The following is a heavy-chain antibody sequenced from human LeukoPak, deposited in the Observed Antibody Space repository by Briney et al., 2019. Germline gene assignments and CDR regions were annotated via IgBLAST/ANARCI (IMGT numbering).Heavy chain of an antibody. CDR3: ARDPNYYDSSGSLDSDY. CDR2: IYYSGST. V-gene: IGHV4-39*07. J-gene: IGHJ4*02. CDR1: GGSISSSSYY. Sequence: SETLSLTCTVSGGSISSSSYYWGWIRQPPGKGLEWIGSIYYSGSTYYNPSLKSRVTISVDTSKNQFSLKLSSVTAADTAVYYCARDPNYYDSSGSLDSDYWGQGTLVTVSS. D-gene: IGHD3-22*01.